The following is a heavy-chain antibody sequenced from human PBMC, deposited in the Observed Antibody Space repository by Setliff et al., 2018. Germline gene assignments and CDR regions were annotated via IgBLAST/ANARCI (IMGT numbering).Heavy chain of an antibody. V-gene: IGHV3-7*01. CDR3: AKDHPSGWAYDC. D-gene: IGHD6-19*01. Sequence: GGSLRLSCAASRFTFSNYWMSWVRQAPGKGLEWVAKIKQDGSEEYYVDSVKGRFTISRDNAKNSLYLQMNSLRVEDTAIYYCAKDHPSGWAYDCWGQGTLVTVSS. CDR1: RFTFSNYW. J-gene: IGHJ4*02. CDR2: IKQDGSEE.